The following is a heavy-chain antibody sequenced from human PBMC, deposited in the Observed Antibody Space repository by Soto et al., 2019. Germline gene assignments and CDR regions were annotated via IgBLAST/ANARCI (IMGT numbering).Heavy chain of an antibody. D-gene: IGHD5-18*01. CDR3: AKGDNLGPKTGYAFDP. Sequence: SQTLSRACXISGDSVSSNTASWNWIRQSPSRGLEWLGRTFFRYKWYNDYAVSVKSRIIINLDTSNNQFTLQMNSVTPEDTAVYFCAKGDNLGPKTGYAFDPWGQGIMVIVSS. J-gene: IGHJ5*02. V-gene: IGHV6-1*01. CDR2: TFFRYKWYN. CDR1: GDSVSSNTAS.